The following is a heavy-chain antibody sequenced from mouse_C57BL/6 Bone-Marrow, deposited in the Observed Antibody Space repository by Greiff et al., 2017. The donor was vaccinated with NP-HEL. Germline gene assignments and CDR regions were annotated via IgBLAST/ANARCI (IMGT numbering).Heavy chain of an antibody. Sequence: EVQLVESGPGLVKPSQSLSLTCSVTGYSITSGYYWNWIRQFPGNKLEWMGYISYDGSNNYHPSLKNRISITRDTSKNQFFLKLNSVTTEDTATYYCASPFITTVVATGDYWGQVTSVTVSS. V-gene: IGHV3-6*01. J-gene: IGHJ4*01. CDR3: ASPFITTVVATGDY. D-gene: IGHD1-1*01. CDR1: GYSITSGYY. CDR2: ISYDGSN.